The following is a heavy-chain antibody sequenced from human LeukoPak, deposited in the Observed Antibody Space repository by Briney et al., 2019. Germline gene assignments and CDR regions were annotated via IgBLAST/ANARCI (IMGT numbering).Heavy chain of an antibody. CDR1: GFTFRSYA. D-gene: IGHD2-2*01. V-gene: IGHV3-23*01. CDR3: AKVSRFAVVPAAMLDY. CDR2: ISGSGDIT. J-gene: IGHJ4*02. Sequence: GGSLRLSCAASGFTFRSYAMSWVRQAPGKGLEWVSAISGSGDITYYADSVKGRFTMSRDNFKNTLYLQMNSLRAEDTAVYYCAKVSRFAVVPAAMLDYWGQGIQVTVSS.